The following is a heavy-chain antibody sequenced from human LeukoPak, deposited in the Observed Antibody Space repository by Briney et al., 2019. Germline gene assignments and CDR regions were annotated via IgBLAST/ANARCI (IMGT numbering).Heavy chain of an antibody. CDR3: ARVWDYFDY. CDR2: IYDSGST. Sequence: SETLSLTCTVPGGSISNGGYSWSWIRQHPGKGLEWIGYIYDSGSTYYNPSLKSRVTISVDTSKNQFSLKLSSVTAADTAVYYCARVWDYFDYWGQGTLVTVSS. D-gene: IGHD7-27*01. CDR1: GGSISNGGYS. J-gene: IGHJ4*02. V-gene: IGHV4-31*03.